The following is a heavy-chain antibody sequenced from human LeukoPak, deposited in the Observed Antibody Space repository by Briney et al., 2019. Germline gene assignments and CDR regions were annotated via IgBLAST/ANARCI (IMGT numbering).Heavy chain of an antibody. CDR2: IIPIFGTA. CDR3: ARDVNGGNEYYFDY. J-gene: IGHJ4*02. Sequence: SVKVSCKASGGTFSSYAISWVRQAPGQGLEWMGGIIPIFGTANHAQKFQGRVTITADKSTSTAYMELSSLRSEDTAVYYCARDVNGGNEYYFDYWGQGTLVTVSS. D-gene: IGHD4-23*01. V-gene: IGHV1-69*06. CDR1: GGTFSSYA.